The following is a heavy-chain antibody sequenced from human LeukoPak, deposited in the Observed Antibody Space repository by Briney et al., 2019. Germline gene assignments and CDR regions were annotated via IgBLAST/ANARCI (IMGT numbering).Heavy chain of an antibody. V-gene: IGHV1-58*02. CDR2: IVVGSGNT. J-gene: IGHJ4*02. Sequence: SVKVSCKASGFTFTSSAMQWVRQARGQRLEWIGWIVVGSGNTNYAQKFQERVTITMDMSTSTAYMELSSLRSEDTAVYYCAASRDGYNSADYWGQGTLVTVSS. D-gene: IGHD5-24*01. CDR1: GFTFTSSA. CDR3: AASRDGYNSADY.